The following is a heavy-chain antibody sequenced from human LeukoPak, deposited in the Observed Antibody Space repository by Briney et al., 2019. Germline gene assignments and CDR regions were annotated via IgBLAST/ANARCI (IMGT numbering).Heavy chain of an antibody. Sequence: SETLSLTCTVPGGSISGHYWSWIRQPPGKGLEWIGYIYYSGSTNYNPSLKSRVTISVDTSKNQFSLKLSSVTAADTAVYYCARSGYGSGTSFDYWGQGTLVTVSS. CDR1: GGSISGHY. CDR3: ARSGYGSGTSFDY. J-gene: IGHJ4*02. CDR2: IYYSGST. V-gene: IGHV4-59*11. D-gene: IGHD3-10*01.